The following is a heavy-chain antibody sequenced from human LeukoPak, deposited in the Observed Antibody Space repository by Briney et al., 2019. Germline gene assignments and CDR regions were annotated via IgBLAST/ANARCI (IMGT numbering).Heavy chain of an antibody. CDR3: AKRRYCTSTNCHDFDY. CDR1: GFTFRSYA. D-gene: IGHD2-2*01. CDR2: ISADGDST. J-gene: IGHJ4*02. V-gene: IGHV3-23*01. Sequence: SGRSLRLSCAASGFTFRSYAMNWVRQAPGKGLEWVSAISADGDSTYYADSVKGRFTISRDNSKNTLYLQMNSLRPGDTAVYYCAKRRYCTSTNCHDFDYWGQGTLVTVSS.